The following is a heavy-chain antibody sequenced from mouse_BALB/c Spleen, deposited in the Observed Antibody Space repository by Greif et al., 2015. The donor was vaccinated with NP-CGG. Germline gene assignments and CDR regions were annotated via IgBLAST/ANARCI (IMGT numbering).Heavy chain of an antibody. V-gene: IGHV5-12-2*01. CDR3: ARHGVTTAISYWYFDV. D-gene: IGHD1-2*01. Sequence: DVQLQESGGGLVQPGGSLKLSCAASGFTFSSYTMSWVRQTPEKRLEWVAYISNGGGSTYYPDTVKGRFTISRDNAKNTLYLQMSSLKSEDTAMYYCARHGVTTAISYWYFDVWGAGTTVTVSS. J-gene: IGHJ1*01. CDR2: ISNGGGST. CDR1: GFTFSSYT.